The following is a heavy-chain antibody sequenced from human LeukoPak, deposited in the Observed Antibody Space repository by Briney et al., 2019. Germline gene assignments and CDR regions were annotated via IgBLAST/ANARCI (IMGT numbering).Heavy chain of an antibody. CDR2: VYYSEET. Sequence: SETLSLTCTVSGGSLTPYYWSWIRQPPGKGLEWIGHVYYSEETKYNPSLKSRVTLSVATSNTQISLNLNSVSAADTAVDYCARAEPSGSPGIGFDYWGQGTLVTVSS. J-gene: IGHJ4*02. V-gene: IGHV4-59*13. CDR1: GGSLTPYY. CDR3: ARAEPSGSPGIGFDY. D-gene: IGHD1-26*01.